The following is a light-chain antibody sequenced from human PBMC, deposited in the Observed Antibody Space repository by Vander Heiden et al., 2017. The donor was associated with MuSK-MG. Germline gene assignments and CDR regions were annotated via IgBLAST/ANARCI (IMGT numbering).Light chain of an antibody. Sequence: QAGLTQPPSVSKGLGQTATLTCSGDRNNVGNQGEVWLQQHQGHPSKLLSYRNNNRPSGISERLSASRSGNTASLTITGLQPEDEADYYCSAWDTRLSAWVFGGGTKLTVL. CDR1: RNNVGNQG. J-gene: IGLJ3*02. CDR2: RNN. V-gene: IGLV10-54*01. CDR3: SAWDTRLSAWV.